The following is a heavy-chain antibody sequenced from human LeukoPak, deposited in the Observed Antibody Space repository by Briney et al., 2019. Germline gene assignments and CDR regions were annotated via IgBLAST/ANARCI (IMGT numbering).Heavy chain of an antibody. CDR1: GYTFTGYY. CDR3: ARGRPMVRGVGNDY. V-gene: IGHV1-2*02. J-gene: IGHJ4*02. Sequence: ASVKVSCKASGYTFTGYYMHWVRQAPGQGLEWMGWINPNSGGTNYAQKFQGRVTMTSDTSISTAYMELSRLRSDDTAVYYCARGRPMVRGVGNDYWGQGTLVTVSS. D-gene: IGHD3-10*01. CDR2: INPNSGGT.